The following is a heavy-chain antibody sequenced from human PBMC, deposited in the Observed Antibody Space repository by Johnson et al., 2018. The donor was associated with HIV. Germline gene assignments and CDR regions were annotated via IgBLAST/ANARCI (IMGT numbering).Heavy chain of an antibody. CDR3: AREGRGSSSVAFEI. CDR1: GFTFSSYA. V-gene: IGHV3-30*04. J-gene: IGHJ3*02. Sequence: QVQLVESGGGVVQPGRSLRLSCAASGFTFSSYAMHWVRQAPGKGLEWVAVISYDGSNKYYADSVKGRFTISRDNSKNTLYLQMNSLRAEDMAVYYCAREGRGSSSVAFEIWGQGTVVTVSS. CDR2: ISYDGSNK. D-gene: IGHD6-6*01.